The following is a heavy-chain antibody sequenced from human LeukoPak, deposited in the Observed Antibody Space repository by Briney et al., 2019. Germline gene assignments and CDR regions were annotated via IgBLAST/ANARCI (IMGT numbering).Heavy chain of an antibody. CDR1: GFTFSSYW. Sequence: GGSLRLSCAASGFTFSSYWMHWVRHAPGKGLVWVSRINSDGSSTSYADSVKGRFTISRDNAKNTLYLQMNSLRAEDTAVYYCARGLDYYDSSGQPGYWGQGTLVTVSS. D-gene: IGHD3-22*01. CDR3: ARGLDYYDSSGQPGY. J-gene: IGHJ4*02. V-gene: IGHV3-74*01. CDR2: INSDGSST.